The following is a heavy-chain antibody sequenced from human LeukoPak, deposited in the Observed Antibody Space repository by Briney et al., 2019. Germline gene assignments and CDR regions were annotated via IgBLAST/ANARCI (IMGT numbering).Heavy chain of an antibody. CDR3: ASRPLSWIGLFDY. V-gene: IGHV1-46*01. CDR1: GYTFTRYY. CDR2: INPSGDYT. Sequence: ASVKVSCKASGYTFTRYYMHWMRQAPGQGPEWMGVINPSGDYTNYAQKFQGRVTMTRDMSTSTVYMELSSLRSEDTAVYYCASRPLSWIGLFDYWGQGTLVTVSS. D-gene: IGHD3-3*01. J-gene: IGHJ4*02.